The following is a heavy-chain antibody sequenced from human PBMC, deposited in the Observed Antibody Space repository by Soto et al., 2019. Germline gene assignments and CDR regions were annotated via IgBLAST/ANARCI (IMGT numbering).Heavy chain of an antibody. CDR2: VFYSGST. Sequence: PSETLSLTCTVSGGSINNVYYTWIRQPPGKGLEWVGYVFYSGSTKYNPSLKGRVAMSLDTSKNQFSLSLRSVTAADTAVYFCATMRQWLVLRPGYWGQGTPVTVSS. V-gene: IGHV4-59*01. CDR1: GGSINNVY. J-gene: IGHJ4*02. CDR3: ATMRQWLVLRPGY. D-gene: IGHD6-19*01.